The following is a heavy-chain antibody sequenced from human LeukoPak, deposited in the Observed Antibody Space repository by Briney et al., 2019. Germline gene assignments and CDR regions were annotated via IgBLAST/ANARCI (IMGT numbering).Heavy chain of an antibody. V-gene: IGHV5-51*01. J-gene: IGHJ4*02. CDR1: GYSFTSYW. D-gene: IGHD2-15*01. CDR2: IYPGDSDT. Sequence: GESLKISCKGSGYSFTSYWIGWVRQMPGKGLEWMGIIYPGDSDTRYSPSFQGQVTISADKSISTAYLQWSSLKASDTAMCYCARRYCSGGSCYHFDYWGQGTLVTVSS. CDR3: ARRYCSGGSCYHFDY.